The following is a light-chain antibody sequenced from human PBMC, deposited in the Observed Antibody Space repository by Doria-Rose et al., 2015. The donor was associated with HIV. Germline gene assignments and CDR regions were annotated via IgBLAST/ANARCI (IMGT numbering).Light chain of an antibody. V-gene: IGKV3-20*01. CDR2: DGS. J-gene: IGKJ1*01. CDR1: QSFSSTY. Sequence: EIVLTQSPGTLSLSPGERATLSCRASQSFSSTYLDWYQQKPGQAPSLLIYDGSTSATGIPDRFSASGSGTDFTLTINRLEPEDFALYYCHQYGTSWTFGQGTKVEI. CDR3: HQYGTSWT.